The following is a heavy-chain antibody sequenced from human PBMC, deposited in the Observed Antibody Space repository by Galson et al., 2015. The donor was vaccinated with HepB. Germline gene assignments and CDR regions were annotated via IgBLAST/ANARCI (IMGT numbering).Heavy chain of an antibody. J-gene: IGHJ4*02. CDR1: GGTFSGYS. CDR2: INDSGII. Sequence: SETLSLTCAVYGGTFSGYSWNWIRQPPGAGLEWIGDINDSGIINYNPSLKSRLNMSADTSRNQVSLRLTSVTAADTAVYYCARSMSGPLRNTFGDYFDRWGQGTLVLVS. CDR3: ARSMSGPLRNTFGDYFDR. D-gene: IGHD3-10*01. V-gene: IGHV4-34*01.